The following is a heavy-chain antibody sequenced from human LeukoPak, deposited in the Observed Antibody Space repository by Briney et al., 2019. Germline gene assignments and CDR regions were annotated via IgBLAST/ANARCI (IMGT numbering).Heavy chain of an antibody. Sequence: GGSLRLSCAASGFTFSIYAMHWVRQAPGKGLEWVAVISYDESNKYYADSVKGRFTISRDNSKNTLYLQMNSLRAEDTAVYYCAKSRHYYDSNGGWGQGTLVTVSS. CDR1: GFTFSIYA. V-gene: IGHV3-30*04. CDR3: AKSRHYYDSNGG. D-gene: IGHD3-22*01. J-gene: IGHJ4*02. CDR2: ISYDESNK.